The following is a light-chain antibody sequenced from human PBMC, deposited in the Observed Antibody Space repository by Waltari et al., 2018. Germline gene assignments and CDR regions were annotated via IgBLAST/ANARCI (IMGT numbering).Light chain of an antibody. Sequence: QAGLTQPPSVSTALRQTATLTCPGNGNNVGYQGAAWLQQHQCHPPKLLSYRNNNRPSGVSERFSASRSGDTASLTITGLQAEDEADYYCTAWDSSLNVWVFGGGTRLTVL. CDR1: GNNVGYQG. CDR3: TAWDSSLNVWV. J-gene: IGLJ3*02. V-gene: IGLV10-54*04. CDR2: RNN.